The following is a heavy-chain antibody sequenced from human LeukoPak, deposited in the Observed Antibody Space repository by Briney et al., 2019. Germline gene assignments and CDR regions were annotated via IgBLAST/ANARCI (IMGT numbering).Heavy chain of an antibody. Sequence: GGSLRLSCAASGFTFSSYSMNWVRQAPGKGLEWVSSISSSSSYIYYADSVKGRFTISRDNAKNSLYLQMNSLRAEDTAVYYCASGRLRFLEWLLTSFDYWGQGTLVTVSS. CDR2: ISSSSSYI. CDR3: ASGRLRFLEWLLTSFDY. CDR1: GFTFSSYS. V-gene: IGHV3-21*01. D-gene: IGHD3-3*01. J-gene: IGHJ4*02.